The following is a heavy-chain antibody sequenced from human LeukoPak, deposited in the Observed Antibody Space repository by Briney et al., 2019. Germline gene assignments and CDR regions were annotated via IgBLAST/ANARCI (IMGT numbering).Heavy chain of an antibody. D-gene: IGHD3-16*01. V-gene: IGHV3-23*01. CDR1: GFTFSSSA. CDR2: INDNGDGT. Sequence: GGSLRLSCAASGFTFSSSAMSWVRQVPGKGLKWVSTINDNGDGTYYADSVKGRFTISRDNSYNTVSLQMNSLRDEDTGVYYCAKGLRTGVGPYMGYHYYMDVWGKGATVTVS. J-gene: IGHJ6*03. CDR3: AKGLRTGVGPYMGYHYYMDV.